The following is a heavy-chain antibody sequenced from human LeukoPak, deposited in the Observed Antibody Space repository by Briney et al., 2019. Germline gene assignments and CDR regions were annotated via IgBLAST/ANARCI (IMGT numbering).Heavy chain of an antibody. CDR1: GFTFSSYA. J-gene: IGHJ3*02. Sequence: GGSLRLSCAASGFTFSSYAMSWVRQAPGKGLEWVSAISGSGGSTYYADSVRGRFTISRDNSKNTLFLQMNSLRAEDTALYYCAKVTTPAVTSDAFDIWGQGTMVTVSS. CDR2: ISGSGGST. D-gene: IGHD1-14*01. CDR3: AKVTTPAVTSDAFDI. V-gene: IGHV3-23*01.